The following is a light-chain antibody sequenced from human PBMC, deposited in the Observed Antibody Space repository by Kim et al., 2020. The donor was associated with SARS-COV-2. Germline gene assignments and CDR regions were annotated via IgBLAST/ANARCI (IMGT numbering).Light chain of an antibody. J-gene: IGLJ2*01. CDR1: TSNIGTNA. CDR2: SNE. V-gene: IGLV1-44*01. Sequence: QSVLTQPPSASGTPGQRVTISCSGSTSNIGTNAVNWYQQLPGTAPKLLIYSNEHRPSGVPDRFSGSKSGTSASLAISGLQSEDEADYYCSAWDVSLNGVIFGGGTQLTVL. CDR3: SAWDVSLNGVI.